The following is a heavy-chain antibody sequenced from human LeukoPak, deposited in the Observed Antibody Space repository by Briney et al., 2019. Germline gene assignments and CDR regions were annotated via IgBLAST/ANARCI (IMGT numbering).Heavy chain of an antibody. CDR2: ISYDGSNK. D-gene: IGHD6-19*01. Sequence: PGRSLRLSCAASGFTFSSYAMHWVRQAPGKRLEWVAVISYDGSNKYYADSVKGRSTISRDNSKNTLYLQMNSLRAEDTAVYYCARVDSSGWYESDYWGQGTLVTVSS. CDR1: GFTFSSYA. CDR3: ARVDSSGWYESDY. J-gene: IGHJ4*02. V-gene: IGHV3-30*04.